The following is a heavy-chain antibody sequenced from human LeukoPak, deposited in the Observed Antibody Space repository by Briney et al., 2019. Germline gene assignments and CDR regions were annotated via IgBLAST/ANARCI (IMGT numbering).Heavy chain of an antibody. V-gene: IGHV3-33*08. D-gene: IGHD3-3*01. CDR1: GFTFSSYS. Sequence: QPGGSLRLSCAASGFTFSSYSMNWVRQAPRKGLEWVAVIWYDGSNKYYADSVKGRFTISRDNSKNTLYLQMNSLRAEDTAVYYCATRGSGYYDDAFDIWGQGTMVTVSS. J-gene: IGHJ3*02. CDR2: IWYDGSNK. CDR3: ATRGSGYYDDAFDI.